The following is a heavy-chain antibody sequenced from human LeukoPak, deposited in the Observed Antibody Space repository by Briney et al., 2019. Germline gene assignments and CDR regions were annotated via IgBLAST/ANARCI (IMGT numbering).Heavy chain of an antibody. V-gene: IGHV4-30-4*08. CDR3: ARDPFPHAINYYDSSGYP. J-gene: IGHJ5*02. Sequence: SQTLSLTCTVSGGSISSGDYYWSWIRQPPGKGLEWIGYIYYSGSTYYNPSLKSRVTISVDTSKNQFSLELSSATAADTAVYYCARDPFPHAINYYDSSGYPWGQGTLVTVSS. CDR1: GGSISSGDYY. D-gene: IGHD3-22*01. CDR2: IYYSGST.